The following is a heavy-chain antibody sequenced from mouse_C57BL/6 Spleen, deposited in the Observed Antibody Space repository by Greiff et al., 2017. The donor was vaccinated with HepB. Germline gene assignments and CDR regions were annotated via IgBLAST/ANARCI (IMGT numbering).Heavy chain of an antibody. CDR3: ARGPETWNY. V-gene: IGHV1-69*01. Sequence: QVQLQQPGAELVMPGASVKLSCKASGYTFTSYWMHWVKQRPGQGLEWIGEIDPSDSYTNYNQKFKGKSTLTVDKSSSTAYMQLSSLTSEDSAVYYCARGPETWNYWGQGTTLTVSS. CDR1: GYTFTSYW. J-gene: IGHJ2*01. CDR2: IDPSDSYT.